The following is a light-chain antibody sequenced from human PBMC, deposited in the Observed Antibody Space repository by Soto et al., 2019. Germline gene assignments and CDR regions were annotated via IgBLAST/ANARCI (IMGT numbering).Light chain of an antibody. J-gene: IGKJ2*03. CDR2: GAS. CDR3: QRYGSSPPHS. V-gene: IGKV3-20*01. Sequence: EIVLTQSPGTLSLSPGEGATLSCRASQNIYNNYLAWYQQKPGQAPRLLISGASSRATVIPDRFSGSGSGTDFTLTIRRLESDDFAVYYCQRYGSSPPHSFGQGTKLEIK. CDR1: QNIYNNY.